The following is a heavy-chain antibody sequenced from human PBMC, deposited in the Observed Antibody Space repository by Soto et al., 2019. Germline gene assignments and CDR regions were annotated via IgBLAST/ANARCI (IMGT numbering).Heavy chain of an antibody. J-gene: IGHJ6*02. D-gene: IGHD2-8*02. CDR2: IGAAGDT. CDR3: VRGVLGPGDYNYGMDV. V-gene: IGHV3-13*01. Sequence: EVQLVESGGALVQPGGSLRLSCTASGFTFNNYDMHWVRQATGKGLEWLSGIGAAGDTYYPGAVNGRFTISRDNARNSLYLQMNSLSAADTAVYYCVRGVLGPGDYNYGMDVWGQGTTVTVSS. CDR1: GFTFNNYD.